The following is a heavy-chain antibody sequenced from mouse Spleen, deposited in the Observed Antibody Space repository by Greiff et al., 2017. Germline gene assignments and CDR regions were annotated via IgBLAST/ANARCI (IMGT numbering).Heavy chain of an antibody. V-gene: IGHV7-3*01. Sequence: DVMLVESGGGLVQPGGSLSLSCAASGFTFTDYYMSWVRQPPGKALEWLGFIRNKANGYTTEYSASVKGRFTISRDNSQSILYLQMNALRAEDSATYYCASLYGDRRDSWFAYWGQGTLVTVSA. J-gene: IGHJ3*01. CDR3: ASLYGDRRDSWFAY. D-gene: IGHD2-13*01. CDR2: IRNKANGYTT. CDR1: GFTFTDYY.